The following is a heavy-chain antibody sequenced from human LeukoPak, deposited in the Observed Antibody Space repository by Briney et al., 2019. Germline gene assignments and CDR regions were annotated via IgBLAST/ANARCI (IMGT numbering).Heavy chain of an antibody. V-gene: IGHV4-59*08. J-gene: IGHJ4*02. CDR2: IYYRGST. CDR1: GGSISSYY. D-gene: IGHD4-23*01. CDR3: ARGTRWSRFDY. Sequence: PSETLSLTCTVSGGSISSYYWSWIRQPPGKGLEWIGYIYYRGSTNYNPSLKSRVTISVDTSKNQFSLKLSSVTAADTAVYYCARGTRWSRFDYWGQGTLVTVSS.